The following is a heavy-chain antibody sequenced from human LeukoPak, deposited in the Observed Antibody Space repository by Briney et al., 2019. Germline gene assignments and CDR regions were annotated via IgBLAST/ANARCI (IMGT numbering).Heavy chain of an antibody. Sequence: LSGGSLRLSCGASNFTFSSYAMSWVRQAPGKGQEWVSTSSGSGGGTYYADSVKGRFTISRDNSKNTMYLQMNSLSAEDTAVYYCAKGADFWSGNYYMDVWGKGTTVTVSS. CDR2: SSGSGGGT. CDR3: AKGADFWSGNYYMDV. V-gene: IGHV3-23*01. J-gene: IGHJ6*03. D-gene: IGHD3-3*01. CDR1: NFTFSSYA.